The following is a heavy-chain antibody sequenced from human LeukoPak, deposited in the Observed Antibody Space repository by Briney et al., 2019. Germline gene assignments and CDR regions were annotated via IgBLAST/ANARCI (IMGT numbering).Heavy chain of an antibody. CDR3: AKGGGKQWLKYYFDY. D-gene: IGHD6-19*01. CDR1: GFTFSSYG. Sequence: PGGSLRLSCAASGFTFSSYGMHWVRQAPGKGLEWVAVISYDGSNKYYADSVKGRFTISRDNSKNTLYLQMNSLRAEDTAVYYCAKGGGKQWLKYYFDYWGQGALVTVSS. V-gene: IGHV3-30*18. CDR2: ISYDGSNK. J-gene: IGHJ4*02.